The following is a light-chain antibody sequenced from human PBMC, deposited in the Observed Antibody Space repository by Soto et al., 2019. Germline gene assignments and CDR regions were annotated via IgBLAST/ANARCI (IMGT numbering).Light chain of an antibody. V-gene: IGKV3-11*01. CDR3: QQRSNWPLT. CDR1: QSVRIY. J-gene: IGKJ4*01. Sequence: EIVLTQSPATLSLSPGERATLSCRTSQSVRIYLAWYQQKPGQAPRLLIYDTSNRATGIPARFSGSGSGTDITLTISSLEPEDFAVYYCQQRSNWPLTFGGGTKVDIK. CDR2: DTS.